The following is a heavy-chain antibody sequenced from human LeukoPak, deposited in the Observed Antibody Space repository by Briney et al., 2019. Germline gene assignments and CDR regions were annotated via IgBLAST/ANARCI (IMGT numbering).Heavy chain of an antibody. V-gene: IGHV3-7*03. CDR3: ARDFSVETAQDVWVDAFDI. CDR2: IKQDGSEK. Sequence: GGSLRLSCAASGFTFSSYWMSWVRQAPGKGLEWVANIKQDGSEKYYVDSVKGRFTISRDNAKNSLYLQMNSLRAEDRAVYYCARDFSVETAQDVWVDAFDIWGQGTMVTVSS. CDR1: GFTFSSYW. J-gene: IGHJ3*02. D-gene: IGHD2-21*02.